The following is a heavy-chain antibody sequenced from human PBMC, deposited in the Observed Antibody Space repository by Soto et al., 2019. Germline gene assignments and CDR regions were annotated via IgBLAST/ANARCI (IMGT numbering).Heavy chain of an antibody. Sequence: GGSLRLSCAASAFTFSGSAMHWVRQASGKGLEWVGRIRGKDDIYATAYAASVKGRFTISRDDSKNTAYLQMNSLKIEDTAMYYCTKSCFSTSCPIDYWGQGTLVTVSS. CDR3: TKSCFSTSCPIDY. CDR1: AFTFSGSA. J-gene: IGHJ4*02. V-gene: IGHV3-73*01. D-gene: IGHD2-2*01. CDR2: IRGKDDIYAT.